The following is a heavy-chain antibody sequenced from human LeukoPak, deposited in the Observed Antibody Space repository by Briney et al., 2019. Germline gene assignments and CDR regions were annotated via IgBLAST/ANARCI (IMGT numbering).Heavy chain of an antibody. CDR2: IYYSGST. D-gene: IGHD1-1*01. J-gene: IGHJ4*02. V-gene: IGHV4-39*07. Sequence: SETLSLTCTVSGGSISSTNYYWGWIRQPPGKGLEWIGSIYYSGSTYYNPSLKSRLTISLDTSKNQFCLRLSSVTAADTAFYYCARRYNWNDRWDWGQGTLVTVSP. CDR1: GGSISSTNYY. CDR3: ARRYNWNDRWD.